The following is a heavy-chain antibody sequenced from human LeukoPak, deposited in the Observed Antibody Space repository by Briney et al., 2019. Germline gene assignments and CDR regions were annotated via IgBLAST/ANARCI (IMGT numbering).Heavy chain of an antibody. CDR2: INSDGSSK. D-gene: IGHD4-17*01. J-gene: IGHJ4*02. Sequence: QPGGSLRLSCAASGFTFSSYCMHWVRQAPGKGLVWVSRINSDGSSKSYADSVKGRFTISRDNAKNTLYLQMNSLRAEDTAVYYCARDQDDYGDYVPLDYWGQGTLVTVSS. CDR3: ARDQDDYGDYVPLDY. CDR1: GFTFSSYC. V-gene: IGHV3-74*01.